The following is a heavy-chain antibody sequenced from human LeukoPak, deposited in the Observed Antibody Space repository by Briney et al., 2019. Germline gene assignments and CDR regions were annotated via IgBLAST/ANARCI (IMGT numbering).Heavy chain of an antibody. CDR2: ISYNGGRK. CDR3: ARQEARGYLYEGLDY. CDR1: GFTFDDYA. V-gene: IGHV3-30*03. J-gene: IGHJ4*02. Sequence: GGSLRLSCAASGFTFDDYAMHWVRQAPGKGLEWVALISYNGGRKEYAESVKGRFTIDRDNSKNTVLLQMNSLRPDDTAIYSCARQEARGYLYEGLDYWGQGTLVTVSS. D-gene: IGHD3-22*01.